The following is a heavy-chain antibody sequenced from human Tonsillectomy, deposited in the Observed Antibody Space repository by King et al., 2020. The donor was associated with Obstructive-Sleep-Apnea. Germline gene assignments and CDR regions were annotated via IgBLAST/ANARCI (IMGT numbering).Heavy chain of an antibody. Sequence: VQLVESGGGLVKPGGSLRLSCAASGFTFSSYNMNWVRQAPGKGLEWVSFISSSSSYIYYADSVKGRFTISRDNAKNSLYLQMNSLRAEDTAVYYCARARTHGCSGGSCHAPDYWGQGTLVTVSS. CDR3: ARARTHGCSGGSCHAPDY. V-gene: IGHV3-21*01. CDR1: GFTFSSYN. J-gene: IGHJ4*02. D-gene: IGHD2-15*01. CDR2: ISSSSSYI.